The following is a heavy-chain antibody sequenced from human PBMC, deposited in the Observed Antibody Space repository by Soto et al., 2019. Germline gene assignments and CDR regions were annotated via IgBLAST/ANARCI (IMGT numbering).Heavy chain of an antibody. Sequence: GGSLRLSCAASGFTFSSYAMSWVRQAQGRGLEWVSAISGSGGTTNYGDSVKGRFTISRDNSRNTLYLQMNSLRAEDTAVYYCARGVVRATTRYDAFDIWGQGTMVTVSS. CDR1: GFTFSSYA. CDR3: ARGVVRATTRYDAFDI. J-gene: IGHJ3*02. V-gene: IGHV3-23*01. D-gene: IGHD1-26*01. CDR2: ISGSGGTT.